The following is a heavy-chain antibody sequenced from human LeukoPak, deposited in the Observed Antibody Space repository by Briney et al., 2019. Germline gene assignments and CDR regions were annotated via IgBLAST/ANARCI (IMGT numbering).Heavy chain of an antibody. Sequence: PGGSLRLSCAASGFTFSSYGMSWVRQAPGKGLEWVSAISGSGGSTYYADSVKGRFTISRDNSKNTLYLQMNSLRDEDAAVYYCAKEHDFWSGYYTSLDYWGQGTLVTVSS. CDR1: GFTFSSYG. V-gene: IGHV3-23*01. D-gene: IGHD3-3*01. CDR3: AKEHDFWSGYYTSLDY. CDR2: ISGSGGST. J-gene: IGHJ4*02.